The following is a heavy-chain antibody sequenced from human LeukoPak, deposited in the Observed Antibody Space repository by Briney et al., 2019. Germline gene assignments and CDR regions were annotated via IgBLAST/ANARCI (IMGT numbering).Heavy chain of an antibody. J-gene: IGHJ4*02. CDR2: IPYDGTNK. Sequence: GGSLTLSCAASGFTFSNYDMHWVRQAPGKGLEWVAVIPYDGTNKYYADSVKGRFTISRDNSKSTLYLQMNSLRAEDTAVYYCAKDNDFVYWGQGTLVTVSS. V-gene: IGHV3-30*18. CDR1: GFTFSNYD. CDR3: AKDNDFVY. D-gene: IGHD3-3*01.